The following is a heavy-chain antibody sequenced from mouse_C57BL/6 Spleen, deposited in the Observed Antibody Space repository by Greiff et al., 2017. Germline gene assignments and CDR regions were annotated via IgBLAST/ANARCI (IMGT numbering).Heavy chain of an antibody. CDR1: GFTFSDYG. CDR2: ISSGSSTI. J-gene: IGHJ4*01. V-gene: IGHV5-17*01. Sequence: EMQRVESGGGLVKPGGSLKLSCAASGFTFSDYGMHWVRQAPEKGLEWVAYISSGSSTIYYADTVKGRFTISRDNAKNTLFLQMTSLRSEDTAMYYCARKVPDGYDDGGYAMDYWGQGTSVTVSS. D-gene: IGHD2-2*01. CDR3: ARKVPDGYDDGGYAMDY.